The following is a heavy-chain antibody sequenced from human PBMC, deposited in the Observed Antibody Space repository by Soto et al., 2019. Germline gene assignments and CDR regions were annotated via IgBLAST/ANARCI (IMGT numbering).Heavy chain of an antibody. CDR2: INAANGDT. J-gene: IGHJ5*02. CDR3: VRRHVSETAIDCFGP. D-gene: IGHD2-21*02. V-gene: IGHV1-3*01. Sequence: QVQLVQSGTEVKKPGASVKVSCKASGYTFTSYCIHWVRQAPGQRLEWMGWINAANGDTKYSPKFQGRVTITRDTSASTDYVELSSLRSEDTAVYYCVRRHVSETAIDCFGPWGQGTLVTVSS. CDR1: GYTFTSYC.